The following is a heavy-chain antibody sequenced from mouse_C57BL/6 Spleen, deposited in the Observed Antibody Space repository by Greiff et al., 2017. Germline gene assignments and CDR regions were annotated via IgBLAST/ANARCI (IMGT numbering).Heavy chain of an antibody. V-gene: IGHV1-55*01. CDR1: GYTFTSYW. CDR2: IYPGSGST. J-gene: IGHJ4*01. Sequence: VQLQQPGAELVKPGASVKMSCKASGYTFTSYWITWVKQRPGQGLEWIGDIYPGSGSTNYNEKFKSKATLTVDPSSSTAYMQLSSLTSEDSAVYYCARFLIEGYAMDYWGQGTSVTVSS. CDR3: ARFLIEGYAMDY.